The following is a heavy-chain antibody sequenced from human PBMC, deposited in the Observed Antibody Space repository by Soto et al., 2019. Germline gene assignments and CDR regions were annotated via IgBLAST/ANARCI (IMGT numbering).Heavy chain of an antibody. CDR3: ARGPDYDFWSGYYYYYYYMDV. D-gene: IGHD3-3*01. CDR2: IYSGGST. CDR1: GFTVSSNC. J-gene: IGHJ6*03. Sequence: GGSLRLSCAASGFTVSSNCMSWVRQAPGKGLEWVSVIYSGGSTYYADSVKGRFTISRHNSKNTLYLQTNSLRAEDTAVYYCARGPDYDFWSGYYYYYYYMDVWGKGTTVTVS. V-gene: IGHV3-53*04.